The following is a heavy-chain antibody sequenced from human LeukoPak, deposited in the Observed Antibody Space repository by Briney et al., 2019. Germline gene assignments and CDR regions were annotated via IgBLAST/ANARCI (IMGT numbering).Heavy chain of an antibody. CDR1: GFTFSSYS. V-gene: IGHV3-21*01. CDR3: VRDAGRLPGYYMDV. CDR2: ISSSSSYI. Sequence: GGSLRLSCAASGFTFSSYSMNWVRQAPGEGLEWVSSISSSSSYIYYADSVKGRFTISRDNAKNSLYLQMNSLRAEDTAVYYCVRDAGRLPGYYMDVWGKGTTVTVSS. D-gene: IGHD3-10*01. J-gene: IGHJ6*03.